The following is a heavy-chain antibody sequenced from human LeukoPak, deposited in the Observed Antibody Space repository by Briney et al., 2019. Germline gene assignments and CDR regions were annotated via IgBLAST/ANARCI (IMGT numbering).Heavy chain of an antibody. CDR1: GFTFSSYG. D-gene: IGHD6-19*01. J-gene: IGHJ6*02. Sequence: GRSLRLSCAASGFTFSSYGMHWVRQAPGKGLEWMAIILYDGSTKYYADSVKGRFTISRDNPKNSLYLQMNSLRAEDTAVYYCASGIAVADYYGMDVWGQGTTVTVSS. V-gene: IGHV3-30*03. CDR2: ILYDGSTK. CDR3: ASGIAVADYYGMDV.